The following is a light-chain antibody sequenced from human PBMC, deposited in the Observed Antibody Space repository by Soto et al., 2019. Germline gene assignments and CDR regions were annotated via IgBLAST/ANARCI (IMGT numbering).Light chain of an antibody. V-gene: IGKV3-11*01. CDR2: DAS. CDR1: QSVSNY. CDR3: QQHSNRLS. J-gene: IGKJ4*01. Sequence: EIVLTQSPATLSLSPGERATLSCRASQSVSNYLAWYQQKPCQAPRLLIHDASTRATGIPARFSGSGSGTDFTLTITTLEPEDFAVYYCQQHSNRLSFGGGTKVEIK.